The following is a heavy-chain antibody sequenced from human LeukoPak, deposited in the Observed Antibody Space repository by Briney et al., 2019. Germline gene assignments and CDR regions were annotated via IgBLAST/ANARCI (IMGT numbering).Heavy chain of an antibody. V-gene: IGHV4-39*07. D-gene: IGHD3-10*01. CDR1: GGSISSSSYY. CDR3: ARVAFMVQGVNDAFDI. J-gene: IGHJ3*02. Sequence: SETLSLTCTVSGGSISSSSYYWGWIRQPPGKGLEWIGSIYYSGSTYYNPSLKSRVTISVDTSKNQFSLKLSSVTAADTAVYYCARVAFMVQGVNDAFDIWGQGTMVTVSS. CDR2: IYYSGST.